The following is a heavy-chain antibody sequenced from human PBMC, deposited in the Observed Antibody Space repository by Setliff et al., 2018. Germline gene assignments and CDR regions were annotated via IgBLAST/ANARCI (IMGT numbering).Heavy chain of an antibody. V-gene: IGHV1-2*02. CDR2: INPNSGGT. D-gene: IGHD4-17*01. Sequence: ASVKVSCKTSGYSFTDYYIHWVRQAPGQGLEWMGWINPNSGGTTYAQTFQGRVAMTKDSSIRTAYMELSSLRFDDTALYYCARGPSPTVTPSRLIYFYHMDVWGTGTTVTVSS. CDR3: ARGPSPTVTPSRLIYFYHMDV. J-gene: IGHJ6*03. CDR1: GYSFTDYY.